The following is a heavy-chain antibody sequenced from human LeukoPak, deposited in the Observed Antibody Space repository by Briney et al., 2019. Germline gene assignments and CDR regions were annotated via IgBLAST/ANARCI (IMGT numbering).Heavy chain of an antibody. CDR2: IYYSGST. Sequence: SETLSLTCTVSGGSISSSSYYWGWIRQPPGKGLEWIGSIYYSGSTYYNPSLKCRVTISVDTSKNQFSLKLSSVTAADTAVYYCARGAAELRFLEWLPQYYFDYWAREPWSPSPQ. CDR3: ARGAAELRFLEWLPQYYFDY. D-gene: IGHD3-3*01. V-gene: IGHV4-39*07. CDR1: GGSISSSSYY. J-gene: IGHJ4*02.